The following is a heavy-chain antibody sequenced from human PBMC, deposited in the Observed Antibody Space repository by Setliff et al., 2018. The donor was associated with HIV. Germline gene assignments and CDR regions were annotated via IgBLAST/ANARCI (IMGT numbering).Heavy chain of an antibody. V-gene: IGHV3-23*01. CDR1: GLTFSNYA. Sequence: GGSLRLSCAASGLTFSNYATTWVRQAPGKGLEWVSDITGRGGTTFYADSVKSRFTTSRDTNTLYLQMNSLRAEDTAMYYCARPWRGDSSGYGGGAFDIWGQGTMVTVS. CDR3: ARPWRGDSSGYGGGAFDI. D-gene: IGHD3-22*01. CDR2: ITGRGGTT. J-gene: IGHJ3*02.